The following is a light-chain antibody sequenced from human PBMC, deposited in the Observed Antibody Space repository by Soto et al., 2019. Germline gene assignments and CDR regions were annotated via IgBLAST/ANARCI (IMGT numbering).Light chain of an antibody. CDR1: QSVTNNY. CDR2: GAS. Sequence: EIVLTQSPGTLSLSPGERATLSCRASQSVTNNYLAWYQQKPGQAPRLLIYGASSRATGIPDRFSGSGSGADFTLTISRLEPEDFGLYYCQQYGSSPTFGQGTRLDIK. V-gene: IGKV3-20*01. CDR3: QQYGSSPT. J-gene: IGKJ5*01.